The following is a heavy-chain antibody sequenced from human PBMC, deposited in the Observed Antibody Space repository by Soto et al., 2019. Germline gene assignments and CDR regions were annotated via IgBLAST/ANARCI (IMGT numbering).Heavy chain of an antibody. D-gene: IGHD1-7*01. CDR2: ISAYNGNT. CDR3: ARVITGTTGWFDP. V-gene: IGHV1-18*01. Sequence: ASVKVSCKASGYTFASYGSRWVRQAPGQGLEWMGWISAYNGNTNYAQKLQGRVTMTTDTSTSTAYMELRSLRSDDTAVYYCARVITGTTGWFDPWGQGTLVTVSS. J-gene: IGHJ5*02. CDR1: GYTFASYG.